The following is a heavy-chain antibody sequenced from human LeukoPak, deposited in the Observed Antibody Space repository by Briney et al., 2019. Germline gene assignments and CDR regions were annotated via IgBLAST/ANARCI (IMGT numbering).Heavy chain of an antibody. CDR1: GFTFSSYW. CDR2: INTDGTST. V-gene: IGHV3-74*01. Sequence: GGSLRLSCAASGFTFSSYWMHWVRQAPGKGLVWVSRINTDGTSTTYADSVKGRFTISRDNAKNTLYLQMISLRAEDTAVYYCARGRVSSGSYYTVDYWGQGTLVTVSS. CDR3: ARGRVSSGSYYTVDY. J-gene: IGHJ4*02. D-gene: IGHD1-26*01.